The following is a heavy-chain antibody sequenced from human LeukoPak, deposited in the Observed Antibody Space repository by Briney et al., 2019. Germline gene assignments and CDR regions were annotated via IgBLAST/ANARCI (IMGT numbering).Heavy chain of an antibody. V-gene: IGHV3-74*01. CDR3: ESTKGAAANY. D-gene: IGHD2-8*01. CDR1: GFTFSSKW. Sequence: PGGSLRLSCVASGFTFSSKWMHWVRQAPGKGLVWVSTIKPDGSSTTYADSVKGRFTISRDNAKNTLNLQMNSLRAEDTAVYYCESTKGAAANYWGQGILGTVSS. J-gene: IGHJ4*02. CDR2: IKPDGSST.